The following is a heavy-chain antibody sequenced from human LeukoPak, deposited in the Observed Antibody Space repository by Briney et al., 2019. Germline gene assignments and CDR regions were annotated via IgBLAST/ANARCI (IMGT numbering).Heavy chain of an antibody. D-gene: IGHD6-13*01. CDR1: GFTFNSYA. Sequence: PGRSLRLSCAASGFTFNSYAMHWVRQAPGKGLEWVAVISYDGSNKYYADSVKGRFTISRDNSKNTLYLQVNSLRAEDTAVYYCARPSSIWADYWGQGTLVTVSS. J-gene: IGHJ4*02. CDR2: ISYDGSNK. V-gene: IGHV3-30-3*01. CDR3: ARPSSIWADY.